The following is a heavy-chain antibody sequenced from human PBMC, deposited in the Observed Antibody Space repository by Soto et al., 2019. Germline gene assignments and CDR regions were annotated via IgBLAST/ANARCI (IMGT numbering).Heavy chain of an antibody. CDR1: GGSVSSDSYY. V-gene: IGHV4-61*01. CDR3: XXXXXXXXXVDY. J-gene: IGHJ4*02. Sequence: QVQLQESGPRLVQPSETLSLTCSVSGGSVSSDSYYWSWIRQPPGAGLEWIGYIYFSGTTNYNPXXESRVXXXXXXXXXXXXXXXXXXXXXXXXXXXXXXXXXXXXXVDYWGQGTLVAVSS. CDR2: IYFSGTT.